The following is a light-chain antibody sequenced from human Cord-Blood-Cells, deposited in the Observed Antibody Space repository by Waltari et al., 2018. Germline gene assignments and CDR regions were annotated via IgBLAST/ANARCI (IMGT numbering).Light chain of an antibody. CDR1: SSDAGGYNY. Sequence: QSALTQPASVSGSPGQSLTISRTGSSSDAGGYNYVSWYQQHPGKAPKLMIYDVSNRPSGVSNRFSGSKSGNTASLTISGLQAEDEADYYCSSYTSSSTPVVFGGGTKLTVL. CDR3: SSYTSSSTPVV. CDR2: DVS. J-gene: IGLJ2*01. V-gene: IGLV2-14*01.